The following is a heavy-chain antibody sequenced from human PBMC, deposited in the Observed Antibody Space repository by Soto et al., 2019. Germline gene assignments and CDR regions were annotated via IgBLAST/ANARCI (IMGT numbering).Heavy chain of an antibody. J-gene: IGHJ4*02. CDR1: AGSISIGGYY. CDR2: IYYSGST. Sequence: ALYLTCTVSAGSISIGGYYWSWIRQHPGKGLEWIGYIYYSGSTYYNPSLKSRVTISVDTSKNQFSLKLSSVTAADTAVYYCARLRVKVRFVEWLSGDSDYWGQETLVTVYS. D-gene: IGHD3-3*01. V-gene: IGHV4-31*03. CDR3: ARLRVKVRFVEWLSGDSDY.